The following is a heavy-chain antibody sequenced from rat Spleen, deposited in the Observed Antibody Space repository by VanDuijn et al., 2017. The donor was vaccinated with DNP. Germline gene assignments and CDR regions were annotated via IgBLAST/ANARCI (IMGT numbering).Heavy chain of an antibody. Sequence: EIQLQESGPGLVKPSQSLSLTCSVTGYTITSGYDWSWIRKFPGNKMEWMGYINYSGSTNYNPSLKSRISFTRDTSKNQFFLQLNSVTTEDSATYYCARSYNNVFAYWGQGVMVTVSS. CDR3: ARSYNNVFAY. J-gene: IGHJ2*01. CDR2: INYSGST. V-gene: IGHV3-4*01. CDR1: GYTITSGY. D-gene: IGHD1-10*01.